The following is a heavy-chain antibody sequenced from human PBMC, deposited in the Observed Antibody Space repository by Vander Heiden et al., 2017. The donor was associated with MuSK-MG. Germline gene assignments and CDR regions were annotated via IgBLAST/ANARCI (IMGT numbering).Heavy chain of an antibody. D-gene: IGHD3-10*01. CDR3: ARAGVRGVPFDY. CDR2: IYHSGST. Sequence: QVQLQESGPGLVKPSETLSLTCAVSGYSISSGYYWGWIRQPPGKGLEWIGSIYHSGSTYYNPSLKSRVTISVDTSKNQFSLKLSSVTAADTAVYYCARAGVRGVPFDYWGQGTLVTVSS. CDR1: GYSISSGYY. V-gene: IGHV4-38-2*01. J-gene: IGHJ4*02.